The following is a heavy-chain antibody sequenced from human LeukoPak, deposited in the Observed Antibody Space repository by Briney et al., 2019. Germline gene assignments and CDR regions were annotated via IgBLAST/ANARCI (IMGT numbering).Heavy chain of an antibody. CDR2: IYTSGSA. V-gene: IGHV4-4*07. Sequence: PSETLSLTRTVSCGTISSYYWSWVRQPAGKGLEWIGRIYTSGSANYNPSLKSRVTMSVDTSKNQFSLKPSSVTPPDTAVYYCAIYYDIDNCFDPWGQGTLVTVSS. CDR1: CGTISSYY. CDR3: AIYYDIDNCFDP. J-gene: IGHJ5*02. D-gene: IGHD3-9*01.